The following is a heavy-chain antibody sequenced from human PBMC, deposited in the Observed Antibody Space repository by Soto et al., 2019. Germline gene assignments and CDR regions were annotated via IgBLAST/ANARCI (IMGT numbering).Heavy chain of an antibody. V-gene: IGHV1-69*06. CDR1: GGTIRTYV. CDR2: IIPIFGTP. Sequence: QAQLEQSGAEVKKPGSSVKVSCKTSGGTIRTYVISWVRQAPGQGLEWMGGIIPIFGTPNYAQNFQGRVTITADKSTNTAYMELSSLRSEDTAVYYCAREPQDGSGSYFDYWGQGSLVTVSS. J-gene: IGHJ4*02. CDR3: AREPQDGSGSYFDY. D-gene: IGHD3-10*01.